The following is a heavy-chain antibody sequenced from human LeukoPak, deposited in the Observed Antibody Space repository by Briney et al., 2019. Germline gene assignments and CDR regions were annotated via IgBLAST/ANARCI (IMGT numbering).Heavy chain of an antibody. J-gene: IGHJ4*02. V-gene: IGHV1-69*06. D-gene: IGHD3-22*01. CDR2: IIPIFGTA. CDR1: GGTFSSYA. CDR3: ARDFSLMIVVAPLLGY. Sequence: EASVKVSCTASGGTFSSYAISWVRQAPGQGLEWMGGIIPIFGTANYAQKFQGRVTITADKSTSTAYMELSSLRSEDTAVYYCARDFSLMIVVAPLLGYWGQGTLVTVSS.